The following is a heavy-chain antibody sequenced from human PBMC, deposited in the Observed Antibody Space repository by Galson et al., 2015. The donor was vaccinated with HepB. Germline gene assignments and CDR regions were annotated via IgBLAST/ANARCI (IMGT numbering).Heavy chain of an antibody. CDR2: ISAYNGNT. Sequence: SVKVSCKASGYTFTSYGISWVRQAPGQGLEWMGWISAYNGNTNYAQKLQGRVTITADKSTSTAYMELSSLRSEDTAVYYCARDQVVVVNRYFDLWGRGTLVTVSS. D-gene: IGHD3-22*01. V-gene: IGHV1-18*01. CDR1: GYTFTSYG. CDR3: ARDQVVVVNRYFDL. J-gene: IGHJ2*01.